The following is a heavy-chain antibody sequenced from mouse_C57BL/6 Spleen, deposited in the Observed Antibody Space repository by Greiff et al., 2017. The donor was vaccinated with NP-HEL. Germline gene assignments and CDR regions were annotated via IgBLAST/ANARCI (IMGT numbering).Heavy chain of an antibody. J-gene: IGHJ4*01. D-gene: IGHD2-5*01. Sequence: EVKLMESGGGLVQPGGSMKLSCVASGFTFSNYWMNWVRQSPEKGLEWVAQIRLKSDNYATHYAESVKGRFTISRDASKSSVYLQMNNLRAEDTGIYYCTGPYYSTPYYAMDYWGQGTSVTVSS. CDR2: IRLKSDNYAT. V-gene: IGHV6-3*01. CDR1: GFTFSNYW. CDR3: TGPYYSTPYYAMDY.